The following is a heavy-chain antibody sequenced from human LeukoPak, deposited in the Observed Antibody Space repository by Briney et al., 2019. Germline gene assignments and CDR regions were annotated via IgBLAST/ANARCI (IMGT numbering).Heavy chain of an antibody. CDR1: GGSFSGYY. J-gene: IGHJ4*02. D-gene: IGHD2-15*01. V-gene: IGHV4-59*01. CDR3: AREGVVAATGGFDY. Sequence: SETLSLTCAVYGGSFSGYYWSWIRQPPGKGLEWIGYIYYSGSTNYNPSLKSRVTISVDTSKNQFSLKLSSVTAADTAVYYCAREGVVAATGGFDYWGQGTLVTVSS. CDR2: IYYSGST.